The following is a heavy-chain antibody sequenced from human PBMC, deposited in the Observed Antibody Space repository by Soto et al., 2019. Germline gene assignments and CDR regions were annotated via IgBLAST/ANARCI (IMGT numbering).Heavy chain of an antibody. D-gene: IGHD5-12*01. Sequence: ASVKVSCKASGFTFTSSAVQWVRQARGQRLEWIGWIVVGSGNTNYAQKFQERVTITRDMSTSTAYMELSSLRSEDTAVYYCAEGRRDGYNYAPRFDYWGQGTLVTVSS. CDR1: GFTFTSSA. J-gene: IGHJ4*02. CDR3: AEGRRDGYNYAPRFDY. CDR2: IVVGSGNT. V-gene: IGHV1-58*01.